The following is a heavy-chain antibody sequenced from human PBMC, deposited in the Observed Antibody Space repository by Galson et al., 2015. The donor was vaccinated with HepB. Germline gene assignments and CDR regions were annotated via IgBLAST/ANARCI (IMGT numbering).Heavy chain of an antibody. CDR1: GGSISSYY. J-gene: IGHJ4*02. Sequence: CTVSGGSISSYYWSWIRQPAGKGLEWIGRIYTSGSTNCNPSLKSRVTMSVDTSKNQFSLKLSSVTAADTAVYYCARGVGIAAADRGYYFDYWGQGTLVTVSS. V-gene: IGHV4-4*07. CDR2: IYTSGST. D-gene: IGHD6-13*01. CDR3: ARGVGIAAADRGYYFDY.